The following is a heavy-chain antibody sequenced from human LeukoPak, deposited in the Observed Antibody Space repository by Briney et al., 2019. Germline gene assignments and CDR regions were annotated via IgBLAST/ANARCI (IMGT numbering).Heavy chain of an antibody. Sequence: PSETLSLTCTVSGGSTSRYYWSWIRQPPGKRLEWIGCIYYSGSTNYNPSLKSRVTISVDTSKNQFSLKLSSVTAADTAVYYCARVSGWYFLIDYWGQGTLVTVSS. J-gene: IGHJ4*02. D-gene: IGHD6-19*01. CDR2: IYYSGST. CDR3: ARVSGWYFLIDY. V-gene: IGHV4-59*01. CDR1: GGSTSRYY.